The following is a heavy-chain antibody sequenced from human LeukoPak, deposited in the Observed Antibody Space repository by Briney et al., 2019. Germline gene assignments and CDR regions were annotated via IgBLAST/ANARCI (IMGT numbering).Heavy chain of an antibody. J-gene: IGHJ5*02. CDR2: IYYSGST. CDR1: GGSISSSSYY. CDR3: ARDFPTIAAAGDNWFDP. Sequence: KPSETLSLTCTVSGGSISSSSYYWGWIRQPPGKGLEWIGSIYYSGSTYYNPSLKSRVTISVDTSKNQFSLKLSSVTAADTAVYYCARDFPTIAAAGDNWFDPWGQGTLVTVSS. D-gene: IGHD6-13*01. V-gene: IGHV4-39*07.